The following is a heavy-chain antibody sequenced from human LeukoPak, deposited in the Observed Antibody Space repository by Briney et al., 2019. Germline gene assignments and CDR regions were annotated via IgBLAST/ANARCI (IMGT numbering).Heavy chain of an antibody. CDR1: GYTFTGYY. V-gene: IGHV1-2*02. D-gene: IGHD3-10*01. CDR3: ARDPGYYYGRAFDI. Sequence: ASVKVSCKASGYTFTGYYIHCVRQAPGQGLEWMGWINPNSGGTNYAQKLQGRVTMTTDTSTSTAYMELRSLRSDDTAVYYSARDPGYYYGRAFDIWGQGTMVTVSS. J-gene: IGHJ3*02. CDR2: INPNSGGT.